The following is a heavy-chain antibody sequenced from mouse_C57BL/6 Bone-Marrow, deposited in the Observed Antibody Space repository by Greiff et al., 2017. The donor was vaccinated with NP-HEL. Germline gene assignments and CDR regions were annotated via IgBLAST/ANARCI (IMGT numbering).Heavy chain of an antibody. CDR3: AIFTTVVDAMDY. V-gene: IGHV1-74*01. Sequence: QVHVKQPGAELVKPGASVKVSCKASGYTFTSYWMHWVKQRPGQGLEWIGRIHPSDSDTNYNQKFKGKATLTVDKSSSTAYMQLSSLTSEDSAVYYCAIFTTVVDAMDYWGQGTSVTVSS. CDR2: IHPSDSDT. D-gene: IGHD1-1*01. J-gene: IGHJ4*01. CDR1: GYTFTSYW.